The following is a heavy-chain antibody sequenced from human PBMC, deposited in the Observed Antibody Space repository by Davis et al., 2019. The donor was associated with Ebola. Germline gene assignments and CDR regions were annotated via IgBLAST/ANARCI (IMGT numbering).Heavy chain of an antibody. Sequence: GGSLRLSCAASGFTFSGSAMHWVRQASGKGLEWVGRIRSKANSYATAYAASVKGRFTISRDDSKNTAYLRMNSLKTEDTAVYYCTITVNPFDYWGQGTLVTVSS. CDR3: TITVNPFDY. V-gene: IGHV3-73*01. D-gene: IGHD4-17*01. CDR2: IRSKANSYAT. J-gene: IGHJ4*02. CDR1: GFTFSGSA.